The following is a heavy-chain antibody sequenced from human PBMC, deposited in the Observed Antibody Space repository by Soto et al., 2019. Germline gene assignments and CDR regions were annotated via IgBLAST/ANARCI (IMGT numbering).Heavy chain of an antibody. D-gene: IGHD3-22*01. V-gene: IGHV4-4*02. CDR2: IYHSGST. Sequence: XETLSLTCAVSGCSMSSSSWWSWVRQPPVKGLEWIGEIYHSGSTNYNPSLKSRVTISVDKSKNQFSLKLSSVTAADTAVYYCARDMKRYDSSGYYLFDYWGQGPLVTVSS. CDR1: GCSMSSSSW. J-gene: IGHJ4*02. CDR3: ARDMKRYDSSGYYLFDY.